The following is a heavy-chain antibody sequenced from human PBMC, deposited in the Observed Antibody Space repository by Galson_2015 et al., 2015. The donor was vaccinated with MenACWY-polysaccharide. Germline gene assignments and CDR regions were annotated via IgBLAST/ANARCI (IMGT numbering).Heavy chain of an antibody. J-gene: IGHJ6*02. V-gene: IGHV4-4*07. CDR3: ARVRGGQWPRYSIDV. CDR1: Y. D-gene: IGHD6-19*01. CDR2: VYASGST. Sequence: YWTWIRQPAGKGLEWIGRVYASGSTNSNPSLKSRLTMSVDTSKNQFSLGLSSVTAADTAIYYCARVRGGQWPRYSIDVWGQGTTVTVSS.